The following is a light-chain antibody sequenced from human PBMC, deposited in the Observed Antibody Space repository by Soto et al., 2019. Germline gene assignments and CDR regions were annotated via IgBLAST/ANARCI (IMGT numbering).Light chain of an antibody. Sequence: VMKQSPATLSVSPGEGVTLSCRASQGIGDTLAWYQHKPGQTPRLLIYDTSTRATGVPARFSGSGSGTDFTLTISRLEPEDFAVYYCQQYGSSPQTCGQGTKGDI. V-gene: IGKV3-20*01. CDR3: QQYGSSPQT. CDR1: QGIGDT. CDR2: DTS. J-gene: IGKJ1*01.